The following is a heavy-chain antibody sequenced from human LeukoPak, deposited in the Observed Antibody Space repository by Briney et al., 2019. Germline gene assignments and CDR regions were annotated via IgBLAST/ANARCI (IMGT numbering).Heavy chain of an antibody. Sequence: ASVKVSCKASGYTFTGYYMHWVRQAPGQGLEWMGWINTNTGNPTYAQGFTGRFVFSLDTSVSTAYLQISSLKAEDTAVYYCAITIKDIVVVPAFSWGQGTLVTVSS. J-gene: IGHJ5*02. CDR2: INTNTGNP. D-gene: IGHD2-2*01. V-gene: IGHV7-4-1*02. CDR1: GYTFTGYY. CDR3: AITIKDIVVVPAFS.